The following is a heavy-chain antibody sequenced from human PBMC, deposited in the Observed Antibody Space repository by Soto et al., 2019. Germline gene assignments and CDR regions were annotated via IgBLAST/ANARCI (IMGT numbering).Heavy chain of an antibody. D-gene: IGHD2-15*01. V-gene: IGHV3-23*01. CDR1: GFTFSSYA. CDR2: ISGSGGST. Sequence: PGGSLRLSCAASGFTFSSYAMSWVRQAPGKGLEWVSAISGSGGSTYYADSVKGRFTISRGNSKNTLYLQMNSLRAEDTAVYYCAKDLTRSGARGYYYYGMDVWGQGTTVTVS. CDR3: AKDLTRSGARGYYYYGMDV. J-gene: IGHJ6*02.